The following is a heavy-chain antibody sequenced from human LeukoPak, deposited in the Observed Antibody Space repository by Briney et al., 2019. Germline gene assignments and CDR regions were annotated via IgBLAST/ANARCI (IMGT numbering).Heavy chain of an antibody. J-gene: IGHJ4*02. CDR2: INHSGST. CDR3: ARNGAYRLDY. CDR1: GGSFSGYY. V-gene: IGHV4-34*01. D-gene: IGHD1-26*01. Sequence: SETLSLTCAVYGGSFSGYYWSWIRQPPGKGLEWIGEINHSGSTNYNPSLKSRVTISVDTSKNQFSLKLSSVTAADTAVYYCARNGAYRLDYWGQGTLVTVSS.